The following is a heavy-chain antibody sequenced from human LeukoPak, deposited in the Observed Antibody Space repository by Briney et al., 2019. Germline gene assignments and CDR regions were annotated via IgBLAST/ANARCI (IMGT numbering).Heavy chain of an antibody. CDR3: AIIDDYGDYGGY. J-gene: IGHJ4*02. D-gene: IGHD4-17*01. Sequence: GGSLRLSCAASGFTFSIYAMSWVRQAPGRGLEWVSAINGSGGSTYYADSVKGRFTITRDNSKNTLYLQMNSLRAEDTAVYYCAIIDDYGDYGGYWGQGTLVTVSS. CDR2: INGSGGST. V-gene: IGHV3-23*01. CDR1: GFTFSIYA.